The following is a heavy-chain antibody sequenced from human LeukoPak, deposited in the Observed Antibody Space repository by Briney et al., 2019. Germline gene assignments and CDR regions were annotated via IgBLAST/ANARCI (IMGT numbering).Heavy chain of an antibody. CDR1: GGSIISSSYY. V-gene: IGHV4-39*01. CDR3: ARHVVGNYDLLSFDY. J-gene: IGHJ4*02. D-gene: IGHD2-21*01. CDR2: MFYSGNT. Sequence: SETLSRTCGVSGGSIISSSYYWGWIRQPPGKGLEWIASMFYSGNTYYNPSLKSRVTMSVDTTEDQFSLKLSSVTAADTAVYYCARHVVGNYDLLSFDYWGQGSLVTVSS.